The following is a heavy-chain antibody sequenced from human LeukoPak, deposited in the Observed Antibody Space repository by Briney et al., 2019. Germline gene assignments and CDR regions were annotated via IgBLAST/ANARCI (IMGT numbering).Heavy chain of an antibody. CDR1: GGTFSSYA. D-gene: IGHD6-19*01. V-gene: IGHV1-18*01. CDR3: ARRRSEEFDFDC. J-gene: IGHJ4*02. Sequence: ASVKVSCKASGGTFSSYAISWVRQAPGQGLEWMGCISGYNGNTNYAQKLQGRVTMTTDTSTSTAYMELRSLGSDDTAVYYCARRRSEEFDFDCWGQGTLVTVSS. CDR2: ISGYNGNT.